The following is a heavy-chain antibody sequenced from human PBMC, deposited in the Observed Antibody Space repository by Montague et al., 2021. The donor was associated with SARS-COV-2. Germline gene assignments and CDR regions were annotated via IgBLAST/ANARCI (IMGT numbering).Heavy chain of an antibody. Sequence: SETLSLTCTVSGGSISGYYWCWLLRSAGKRLQGFGRVNNNGSTSYNPSPNSRVTMSVDTSKNQFSLKLSAVTAADTAVYYCVRDQGRSNWNYPDYWGQGTLVTVSS. CDR3: VRDQGRSNWNYPDY. J-gene: IGHJ4*02. CDR2: VNNNGST. CDR1: GGSISGYY. V-gene: IGHV4-4*07. D-gene: IGHD1-20*01.